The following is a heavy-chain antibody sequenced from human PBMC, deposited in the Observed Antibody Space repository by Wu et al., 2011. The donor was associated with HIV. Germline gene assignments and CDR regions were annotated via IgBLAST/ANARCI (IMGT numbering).Heavy chain of an antibody. J-gene: IGHJ4*02. Sequence: VQLVQSGAEVKKPGSSVKVSCKASGGTFSGYTISWVRQAPGQGLEWIGGIVPLFAATNYTQKFQGRVTLTADKSTGTAYMELSRLRSDDTAVYYCARRPPGGSYRLDYWGQGTLVTVSS. D-gene: IGHD1-26*01. CDR1: GGTFSGYT. CDR2: IVPLFAAT. V-gene: IGHV1-69*14. CDR3: ARRPPGGSYRLDY.